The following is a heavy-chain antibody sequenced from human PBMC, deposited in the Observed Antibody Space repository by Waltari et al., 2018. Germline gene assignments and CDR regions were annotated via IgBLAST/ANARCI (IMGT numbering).Heavy chain of an antibody. V-gene: IGHV4-39*01. J-gene: IGHJ3*01. CDR2: VSYSGTT. D-gene: IGHD5-12*01. Sequence: QLQLQESGPRLVRPSETLSLICRVSGVSITSNRHYWAWIRPYPGQGLEWIGTVSYSGTTYISPSLKSRVSVSRDTSKNQVSLILGSVTAADMAVYYCATYIGASVGTAAFDVWGQGTMVTVSS. CDR1: GVSITSNRHY. CDR3: ATYIGASVGTAAFDV.